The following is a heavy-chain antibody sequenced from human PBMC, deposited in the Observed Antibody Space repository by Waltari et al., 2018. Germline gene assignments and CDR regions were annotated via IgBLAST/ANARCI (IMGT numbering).Heavy chain of an antibody. CDR3: ARRSLLRFLDY. CDR2: FFPSDGGT. J-gene: IGHJ4*02. V-gene: IGHV1-46*01. D-gene: IGHD3-3*01. Sequence: QVQLVQSGAEVRKPGAAVNVSCQTSGYTFSTNYIHWLRQAPGQGLEWMGVFFPSDGGTTYAQKFQGRVTMTSDTSTSTVYMELSSLRFEDTAVYYCARRSLLRFLDYWGQGTLVTVSS. CDR1: GYTFSTNY.